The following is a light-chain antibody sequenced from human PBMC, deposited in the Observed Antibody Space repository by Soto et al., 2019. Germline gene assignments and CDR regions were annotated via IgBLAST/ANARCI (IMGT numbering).Light chain of an antibody. CDR2: GAS. CDR1: QSVTSNY. CDR3: QQYGTSTGLT. V-gene: IGKV3-20*01. Sequence: EIVLTQSPGTLSLSPGERATLSCRASQSVTSNYLAWYQQKPGQAPRLLIYGASSRATGIPDRFSGSGSGTAFTLTISRLEPEDFAVYYCQQYGTSTGLTFGGGTKVEIK. J-gene: IGKJ4*01.